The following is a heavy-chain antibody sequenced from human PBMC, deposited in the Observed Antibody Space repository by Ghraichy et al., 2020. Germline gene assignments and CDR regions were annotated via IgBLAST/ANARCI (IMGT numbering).Heavy chain of an antibody. V-gene: IGHV4-34*01. D-gene: IGHD3-22*01. CDR1: GGSFSGYY. CDR2: INHSGST. CDR3: ATPVEGYDSSGPIYYFDY. Sequence: SETLSLTCAVYGGSFSGYYWSWIRQPPGKGLEWIGEINHSGSTNYNPSLKSRVTISVDTSKNQFSLKLSSVTAADTAVYYCATPVEGYDSSGPIYYFDYWGQGTLVTVSS. J-gene: IGHJ4*02.